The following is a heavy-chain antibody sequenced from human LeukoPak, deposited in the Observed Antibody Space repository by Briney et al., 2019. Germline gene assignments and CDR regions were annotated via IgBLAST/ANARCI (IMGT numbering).Heavy chain of an antibody. Sequence: GESLKISCQGSGNSFTNSWIGWVRQMPGKGLGLMVIIYLGDSDVRYSPSFRGQVTISADKSISSAYLQWSSLKDSDTAMYYCARHGGKYSHSIDSWGQGTLVTVSS. CDR2: IYLGDSDV. J-gene: IGHJ4*02. CDR3: ARHGGKYSHSIDS. D-gene: IGHD3-16*01. V-gene: IGHV5-51*01. CDR1: GNSFTNSW.